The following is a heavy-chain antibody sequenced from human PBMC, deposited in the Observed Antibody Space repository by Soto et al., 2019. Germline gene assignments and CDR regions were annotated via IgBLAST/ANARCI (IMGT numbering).Heavy chain of an antibody. CDR1: GGSVSDYY. D-gene: IGHD1-1*01. V-gene: IGHV4-4*07. CDR2: ISTSGST. J-gene: IGHJ5*02. CDR3: AGDLAGNNWFDP. Sequence: QVQLQESGPGLVKPSETLSLTCTVSGGSVSDYYWTWIRQPAGKGLEWIGRISTSGSTNYSPSLKSRVTLSVDTSKNQFSLRLTSVTAADTAVYYCAGDLAGNNWFDPCCQGTLVTVS.